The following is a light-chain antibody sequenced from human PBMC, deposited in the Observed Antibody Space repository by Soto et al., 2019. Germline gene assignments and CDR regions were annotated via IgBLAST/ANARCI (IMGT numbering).Light chain of an antibody. Sequence: QSVLTQPASVSGSPGQSITISCTGTSSDIGGYNSVSWYQQHPGKAPNLMIYDVSNRPSGVSNRFSGSKSGNTASLTISGLQAEDEADYYCSSCTSSSTFVFGTGTKLTVL. CDR2: DVS. CDR3: SSCTSSSTFV. CDR1: SSDIGGYNS. J-gene: IGLJ1*01. V-gene: IGLV2-14*01.